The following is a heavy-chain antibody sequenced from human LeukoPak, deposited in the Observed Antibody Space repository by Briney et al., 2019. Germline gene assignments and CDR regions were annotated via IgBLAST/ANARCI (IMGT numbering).Heavy chain of an antibody. CDR3: AKDRSIGTYYTFDH. CDR1: GFTFSSYG. J-gene: IGHJ4*02. CDR2: IRYDGTEK. Sequence: PGGSLRLSCVASGFTFSSYGMHWVRQAPGKGLEWVAFIRYDGTEKYYADSVKGRFTVSRDNSKNSLYLQMSSLTAADTAVYYCAKDRSIGTYYTFDHWGQGTLVTVSS. V-gene: IGHV3-30*02. D-gene: IGHD1-26*01.